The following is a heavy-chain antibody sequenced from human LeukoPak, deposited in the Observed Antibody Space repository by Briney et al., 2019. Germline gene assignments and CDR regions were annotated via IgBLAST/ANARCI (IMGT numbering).Heavy chain of an antibody. V-gene: IGHV3-21*01. CDR3: ARIGLEAVIDY. Sequence: PGGSLRLSCVASGVAIRNSWMSWVRQAPGKGLEWVSSISSSSSYIYYADSVKGRFTISRDNAKNSLYLQMNSLRAEDTAVYYCARIGLEAVIDYWGQGTLVTVSS. CDR1: GVAIRNSW. J-gene: IGHJ4*02. D-gene: IGHD1-1*01. CDR2: ISSSSSYI.